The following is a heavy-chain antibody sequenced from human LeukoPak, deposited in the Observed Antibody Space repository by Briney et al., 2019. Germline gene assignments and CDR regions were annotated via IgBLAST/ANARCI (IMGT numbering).Heavy chain of an antibody. Sequence: NPSETLSLTCTVSGGSISSYYWSWIRQPPGKGLEWIGYIDTSGNTNYNPSLKSRLTISIDTSKNQFSLKLSSVTAADTAVYYCASSGVAGYMDVWGKGTTVTVSS. CDR3: ASSGVAGYMDV. V-gene: IGHV4-4*09. CDR2: IDTSGNT. J-gene: IGHJ6*04. D-gene: IGHD3-3*01. CDR1: GGSISSYY.